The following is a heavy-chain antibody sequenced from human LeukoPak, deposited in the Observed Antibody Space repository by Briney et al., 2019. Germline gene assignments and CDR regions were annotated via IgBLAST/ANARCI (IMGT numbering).Heavy chain of an antibody. J-gene: IGHJ4*02. V-gene: IGHV3-21*04. D-gene: IGHD2-15*01. CDR3: AKADIVVVVAALYFDY. CDR1: GFTFSSYS. Sequence: PGGSLRLSCAASGFTFSSYSMNWVRQAPGKGLEWVSSISSSSSYIYYADSVKGRFTISRDNAKNSLYLQMNSLRAEDTAVYYCAKADIVVVVAALYFDYWGQGTLVTVSS. CDR2: ISSSSSYI.